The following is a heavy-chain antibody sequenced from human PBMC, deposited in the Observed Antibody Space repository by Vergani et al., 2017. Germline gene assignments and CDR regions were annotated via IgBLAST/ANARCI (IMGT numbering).Heavy chain of an antibody. J-gene: IGHJ6*02. V-gene: IGHV1-18*01. CDR3: ARGGYYYDSSGLQNYYYYGMDV. Sequence: QVQLVQSGAEVKKPGASVKVSCKASGYTFTSYGISWVRQAPGQGLEWMGWISAYNGNTNYAQKLQGRVTMTTDTSTSTAYMELRSLRSDDTAVYYCARGGYYYDSSGLQNYYYYGMDVWGQGTTVTVSS. CDR1: GYTFTSYG. CDR2: ISAYNGNT. D-gene: IGHD3-22*01.